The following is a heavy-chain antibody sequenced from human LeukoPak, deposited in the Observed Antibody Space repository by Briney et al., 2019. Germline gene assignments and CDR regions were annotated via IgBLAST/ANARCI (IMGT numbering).Heavy chain of an antibody. Sequence: GGSLRLSCAASGFTFSSYSMNWVRQAPGKGLVWVSRINSDGSSTSYADSVKGRFTISRDNAKNTLYLQMNSLRAEDTAVYYCARDHLSSGSSPDYYYYYYMDVWGKGTTVTISS. CDR2: INSDGSST. CDR3: ARDHLSSGSSPDYYYYYYMDV. D-gene: IGHD6-19*01. CDR1: GFTFSSYS. V-gene: IGHV3-74*01. J-gene: IGHJ6*03.